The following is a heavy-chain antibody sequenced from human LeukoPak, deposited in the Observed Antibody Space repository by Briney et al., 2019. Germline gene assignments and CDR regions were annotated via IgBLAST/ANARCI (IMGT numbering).Heavy chain of an antibody. J-gene: IGHJ4*02. CDR2: IDWDGDK. Sequence: SGPALVKPTQTLTLTCTFSGFSLSTSGMCVSWIRQPPGKALEWLARIDWDGDKWYSTSLKTRLTISKDTSKNQVVLTMTNMDPVDTATYYCARKGSAWNCFDYWGQGALVTVSS. V-gene: IGHV2-70*11. CDR3: ARKGSAWNCFDY. CDR1: GFSLSTSGMC. D-gene: IGHD6-19*01.